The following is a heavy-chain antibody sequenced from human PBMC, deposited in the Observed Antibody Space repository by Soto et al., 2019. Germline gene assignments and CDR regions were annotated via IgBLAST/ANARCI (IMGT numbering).Heavy chain of an antibody. CDR2: IYYSGST. D-gene: IGHD3-10*01. V-gene: IGHV4-59*01. J-gene: IGHJ4*02. CDR3: ARGSDYYGSGSYHFDY. Sequence: QVQLQESGPGLVKPSETLSLTCTVSGGSISSYYWSWIRQPPGKGLEWIGYIYYSGSTNYNPSLKSRVTISVDTSKNQCSLKLSSVTAADTAVYYCARGSDYYGSGSYHFDYWGQGTLVTVSS. CDR1: GGSISSYY.